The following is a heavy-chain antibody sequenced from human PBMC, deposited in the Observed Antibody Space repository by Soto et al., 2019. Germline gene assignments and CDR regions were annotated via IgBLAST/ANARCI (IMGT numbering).Heavy chain of an antibody. CDR2: IYYSGTT. V-gene: IGHV4-59*11. Sequence: SETLSLTCTVSGGSISGHYLSWIRQSPSKGLEWIAYIYYSGTTNYNPSLRSRVTISLDTSTNQFSLRLSSVTAADTAVYYCVRTLTSGRQDSWGQGTLVTVSS. CDR3: VRTLTSGRQDS. D-gene: IGHD3-10*01. CDR1: GGSISGHY. J-gene: IGHJ5*01.